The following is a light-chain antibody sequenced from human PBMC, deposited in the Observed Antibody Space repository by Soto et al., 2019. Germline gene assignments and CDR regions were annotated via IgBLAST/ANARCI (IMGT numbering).Light chain of an antibody. CDR2: EVT. CDR1: SSDVGAYNY. CDR3: SSFASSNTWV. Sequence: QSVLTQPPSASGSPEQSVTISCPGTSSDVGAYNYVSWYQQNAGKAPKLVIYEVTKRPSGVPDRFSGSKSANTASLTVSGLQAEDEADYYCSSFASSNTWVFGGGTKLTVL. J-gene: IGLJ3*02. V-gene: IGLV2-8*01.